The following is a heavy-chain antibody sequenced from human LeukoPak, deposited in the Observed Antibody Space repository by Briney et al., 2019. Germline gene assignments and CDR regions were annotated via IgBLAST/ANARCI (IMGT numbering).Heavy chain of an antibody. CDR1: GFKVRANY. CDR3: ARSGTWIL. V-gene: IGHV3-53*01. CDR2: SYLRGGT. Sequence: SGGSLRLSCAASGFKVRANYMSWVRQAPRKGVEGVSVSYLRGGTYYADSVKGRFTVSRDISKKMLYLQMYSLRVEDTAVYYCARSGTWILWGQGTLVTVSS. J-gene: IGHJ4*02. D-gene: IGHD5-18*01.